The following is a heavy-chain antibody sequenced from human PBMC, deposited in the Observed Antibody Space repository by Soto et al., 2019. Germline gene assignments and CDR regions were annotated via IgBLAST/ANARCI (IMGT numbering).Heavy chain of an antibody. V-gene: IGHV4-59*01. Sequence: PSETLSLTCTVSGGSISSYYWSWIRQPPGKGLEWIGYIYYSGSTNYNPSLKSRVTISVDTSKNQFSLKLSSVTAADTAVYYCARSPSVSNWGNYYYYMDVWGKGTTVTVSS. D-gene: IGHD7-27*01. CDR1: GGSISSYY. J-gene: IGHJ6*03. CDR2: IYYSGST. CDR3: ARSPSVSNWGNYYYYMDV.